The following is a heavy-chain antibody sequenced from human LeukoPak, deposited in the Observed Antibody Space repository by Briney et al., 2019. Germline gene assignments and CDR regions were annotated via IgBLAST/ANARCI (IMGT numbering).Heavy chain of an antibody. CDR3: ARDCSSTSCYRGGFDP. J-gene: IGHJ5*02. CDR1: GFTFSSYW. Sequence: GGSLRLSCAASGFTFSSYWMSWVRQAPGKGLEWVANIKQDGSEKYYVDSVKGRFTISRDNAKNSLYLQMNSLRAEDTAVYYCARDCSSTSCYRGGFDPWGQGTLVTISS. D-gene: IGHD2-2*01. V-gene: IGHV3-7*01. CDR2: IKQDGSEK.